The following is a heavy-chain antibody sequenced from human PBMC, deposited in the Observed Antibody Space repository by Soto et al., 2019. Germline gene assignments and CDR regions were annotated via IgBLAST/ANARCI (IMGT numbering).Heavy chain of an antibody. CDR3: ARQQWVGHNYFYYGMDV. J-gene: IGHJ6*02. D-gene: IGHD6-19*01. V-gene: IGHV5-51*01. Sequence: GESLKISCKGSVYSFTNYWIGWVRQMPGKGLGWMGIIYPGDSDTGYSPSFQGQVTISVDKSIGTAYLQWSSLKASDSGIYYCARQQWVGHNYFYYGMDVWGQGTTVTVSS. CDR1: VYSFTNYW. CDR2: IYPGDSDT.